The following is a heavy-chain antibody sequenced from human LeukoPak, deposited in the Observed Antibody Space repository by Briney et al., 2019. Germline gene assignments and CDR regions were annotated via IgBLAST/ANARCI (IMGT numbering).Heavy chain of an antibody. V-gene: IGHV3-53*01. CDR2: ICSDGST. J-gene: IGHJ4*02. Sequence: PGGSLRLSCAVSGFTVTGNYMTWVRQAQGKGLEWVSIICSDGSTYYADSVKGRFSISRDHSKNTVFLQMNSLRGEDTGVYYCARVIQSQLLKGYFDFWGQGALVTVSS. D-gene: IGHD2-2*01. CDR3: ARVIQSQLLKGYFDF. CDR1: GFTVTGNY.